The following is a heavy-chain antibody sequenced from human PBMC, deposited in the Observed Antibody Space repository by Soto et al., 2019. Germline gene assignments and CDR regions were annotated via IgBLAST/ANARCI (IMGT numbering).Heavy chain of an antibody. Sequence: QVQLVQSGAEVKKPGSSVKVSCKASGDTFSNHTISWVRQAPGQGLEWMGRIIPILGVANYAQKFQGRVTITASKSTTTAYMVVSSLRSADTAVYYCAGVAEVGTVTEGYYYYMDVWGKGTTVTVSS. V-gene: IGHV1-69*04. CDR1: GDTFSNHT. CDR2: IIPILGVA. D-gene: IGHD4-17*01. CDR3: AGVAEVGTVTEGYYYYMDV. J-gene: IGHJ6*03.